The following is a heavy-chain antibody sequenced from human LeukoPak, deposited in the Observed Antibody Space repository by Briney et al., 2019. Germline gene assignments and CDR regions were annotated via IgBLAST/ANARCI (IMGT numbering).Heavy chain of an antibody. CDR2: ISSRTSTT. J-gene: IGHJ6*02. V-gene: IGHV3-48*01. Sequence: GGSLRLSCAASGFTFSYYSMSWVRQAPGKGLEWLSYISSRTSTTFYADSVKGRFTISRDNAKNSLYLQMNNLRVEDTAVYYCARDQDHGRDGMDVWGRGTTVTVSS. D-gene: IGHD4-17*01. CDR1: GFTFSYYS. CDR3: ARDQDHGRDGMDV.